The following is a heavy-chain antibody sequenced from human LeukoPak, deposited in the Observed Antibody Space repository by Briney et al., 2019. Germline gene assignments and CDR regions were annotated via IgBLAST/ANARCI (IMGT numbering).Heavy chain of an antibody. CDR3: AKNRVVVAAATHGAYYFDY. CDR2: ISGSGGST. CDR1: GFTFSSYA. V-gene: IGHV3-23*01. Sequence: GGSLRLSCAASGFTFSSYAMSWVRQAPGKGLEWVSAISGSGGSTYYADSVKGRFTISRDNSRNTLYLQMNSLRAEDTAVYYCAKNRVVVAAATHGAYYFDYWGQGTLVTVSS. D-gene: IGHD2-15*01. J-gene: IGHJ4*02.